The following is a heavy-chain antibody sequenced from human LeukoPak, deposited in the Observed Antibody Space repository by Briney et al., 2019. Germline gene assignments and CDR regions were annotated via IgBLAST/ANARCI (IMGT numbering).Heavy chain of an antibody. CDR3: ARQGFSTAWFDFDS. CDR2: IYPGDSDT. D-gene: IGHD6-19*01. Sequence: GESLKISCKGSGYSFTNYWVAWVRKMPGKGLECMGIIYPGDSDTRYSPSFQGQVTISADKSINTAYLQWSSLKASDTAMYYCARQGFSTAWFDFDSWGQGTLVTVSS. CDR1: GYSFTNYW. J-gene: IGHJ4*02. V-gene: IGHV5-51*01.